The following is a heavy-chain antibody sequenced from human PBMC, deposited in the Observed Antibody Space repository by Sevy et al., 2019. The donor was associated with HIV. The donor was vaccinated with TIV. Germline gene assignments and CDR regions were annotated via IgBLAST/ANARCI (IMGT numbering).Heavy chain of an antibody. CDR2: INHSGST. J-gene: IGHJ5*02. V-gene: IGHV4-34*01. Sequence: SETLSLTCAVYGGSFSGYYWSWIRQPPGKELEWIGEINHSGSTNYNPSLKSRVTISVDTSKNQFSLKLSSVTAADTAVYYCARGRVVSGWYGGNWFDPWGQGTLVTVSS. CDR3: ARGRVVSGWYGGNWFDP. CDR1: GGSFSGYY. D-gene: IGHD6-19*01.